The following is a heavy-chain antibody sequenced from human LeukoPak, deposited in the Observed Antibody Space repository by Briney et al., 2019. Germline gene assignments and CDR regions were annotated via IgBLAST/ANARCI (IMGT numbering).Heavy chain of an antibody. J-gene: IGHJ5*02. CDR3: ARAVGLRFWFDP. D-gene: IGHD3-16*01. CDR2: IYHTGSF. V-gene: IGHV4-30-4*01. Sequence: SETLSLTCTVSGGSISSGDYYWSWIRQPPGKGLEWIGFIYHTGSFHYNPSLKSRVTISVDTSKNQFSLNLRSVTAADTAVYYCARAVGLRFWFDPWGQGTLVTVSS. CDR1: GGSISSGDYY.